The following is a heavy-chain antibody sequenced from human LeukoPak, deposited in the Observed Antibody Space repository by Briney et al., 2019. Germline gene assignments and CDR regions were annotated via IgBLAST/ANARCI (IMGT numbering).Heavy chain of an antibody. CDR3: AREDIVVVPAAIGREYYYYGMDV. V-gene: IGHV1-69*06. CDR1: GVTFSRYA. D-gene: IGHD2-2*01. J-gene: IGHJ6*04. CDR2: IIPIFGTA. Sequence: HVASVKVSCKASGVTFSRYAISWVRQAPGQGLEWMGGIIPIFGTANYAQKFQGRVTITADKSTSTAYMELSSLRSEDTAVYYCAREDIVVVPAAIGREYYYYGMDVWGKGTTVTVSS.